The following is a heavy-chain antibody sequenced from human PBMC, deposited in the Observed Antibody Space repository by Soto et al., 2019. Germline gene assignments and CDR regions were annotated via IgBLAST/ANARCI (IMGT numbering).Heavy chain of an antibody. CDR3: ARSGSVTTQYYHGMDV. D-gene: IGHD4-17*01. V-gene: IGHV1-69*04. Sequence: QVQLVQSGAEVKSPGSSVKVSCKASGGTFNSDVINWVRQAPGQGLEWMGRIIPVLDRAGYAQNFQGRVTITADKSTPTVHMEMSGLRSEDTAVFYWARSGSVTTQYYHGMDVWGQGTTVTVSS. CDR2: IIPVLDRA. CDR1: GGTFNSDV. J-gene: IGHJ6*02.